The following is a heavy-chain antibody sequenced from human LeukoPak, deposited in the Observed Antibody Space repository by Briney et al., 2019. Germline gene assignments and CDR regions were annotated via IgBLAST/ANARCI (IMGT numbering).Heavy chain of an antibody. CDR2: IYYVGSP. CDR1: GDSIRSGDSY. Sequence: SSETLSLTCSVSGDSIRSGDSYWGWIRQNPRKGLEWIASIYYVGSPHYNPSLNSRRVTMSVDTTKNQFSLTLTSVTAADTAVYYCARLPITKRAMDVWGQGTTVTVSS. CDR3: ARLPITKRAMDV. J-gene: IGHJ6*02. V-gene: IGHV4-39*01. D-gene: IGHD3-3*01.